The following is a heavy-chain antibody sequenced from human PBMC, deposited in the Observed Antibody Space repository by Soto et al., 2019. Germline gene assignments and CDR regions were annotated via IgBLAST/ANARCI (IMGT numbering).Heavy chain of an antibody. CDR1: GFTFSSYA. J-gene: IGHJ4*02. V-gene: IGHV3-23*01. CDR2: ISGSGDST. Sequence: PGGSLRLSCAASGFTFSSYATNWVRQAPGKGLEWVSSISGSGDSTYYADSVKGRFTISRDNSKNTLSLQMNSLRAEDTAVYYCAKEIAVAGPSYFDYWGQGTLVTVSS. D-gene: IGHD6-19*01. CDR3: AKEIAVAGPSYFDY.